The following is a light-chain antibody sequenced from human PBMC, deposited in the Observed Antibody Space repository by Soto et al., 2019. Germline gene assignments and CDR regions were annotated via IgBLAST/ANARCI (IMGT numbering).Light chain of an antibody. CDR2: EVS. Sequence: QSVLTQPASVSGSPGQSITISCTGTSSDVGGYNYVSWYQQHPGKAPKLMIYEVSNRASGVSNRFSGSKSGNTASLTISGLQAEDEADYYCSSYTSSSTPQVFGGGTKLTVL. V-gene: IGLV2-14*01. CDR3: SSYTSSSTPQV. CDR1: SSDVGGYNY. J-gene: IGLJ3*02.